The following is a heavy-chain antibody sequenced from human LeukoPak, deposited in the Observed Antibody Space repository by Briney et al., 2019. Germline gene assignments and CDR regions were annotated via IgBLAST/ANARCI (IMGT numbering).Heavy chain of an antibody. CDR2: INSDGSST. CDR3: ARGVDYYYGMDV. V-gene: IGHV3-74*01. CDR1: GFTFSSYW. J-gene: IGHJ6*02. D-gene: IGHD3-3*01. Sequence: GGSLRLSCAASGFTFSSYWMHWVRQAPGKGLVWVSRINSDGSSTSYADSVKGRFTISRDNAKNTLYLQMNSLRAEDTAVYYCARGVDYYYGMDVWGQGTTATVSS.